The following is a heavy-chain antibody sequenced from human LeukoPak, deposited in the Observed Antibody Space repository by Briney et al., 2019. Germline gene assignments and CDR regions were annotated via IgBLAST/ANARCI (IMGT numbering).Heavy chain of an antibody. CDR2: IRSKANNYAT. Sequence: GGSLRLSCVVSGFTFSGSAVHWVRQASGKGLEWVGRIRSKANNYATAYAASVKGRFTIPRDDSKNTAYLQMSSLKTEDTAVYYCTGDNFDSSVKFDYWGQGTLVTVSS. J-gene: IGHJ4*02. V-gene: IGHV3-73*01. CDR3: TGDNFDSSVKFDY. D-gene: IGHD3-22*01. CDR1: GFTFSGSA.